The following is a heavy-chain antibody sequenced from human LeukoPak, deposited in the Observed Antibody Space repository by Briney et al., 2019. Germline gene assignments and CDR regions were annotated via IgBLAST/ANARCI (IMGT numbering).Heavy chain of an antibody. V-gene: IGHV3-53*01. D-gene: IGHD3-22*01. J-gene: IGHJ6*02. CDR3: AKSTYYYDSSGYYSDYYYGMDV. Sequence: GGSLRLSCAASGFTVSSNSMNWVRQAPGKGLQWVSVIYSGGSTYYADSVKGRFTISRDNSKNTLYLQMNSLRAEDTAVYYCAKSTYYYDSSGYYSDYYYGMDVWGQGTTVTVSS. CDR1: GFTVSSNS. CDR2: IYSGGST.